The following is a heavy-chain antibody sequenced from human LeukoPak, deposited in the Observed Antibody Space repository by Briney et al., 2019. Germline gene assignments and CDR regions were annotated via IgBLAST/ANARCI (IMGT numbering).Heavy chain of an antibody. CDR1: GGSISGRRYY. D-gene: IGHD3-10*01. V-gene: IGHV4-39*01. J-gene: IGHJ3*02. Sequence: PSETLSLTCSVSGGSISGRRYYWGWIRQPPGRGLEWIGSIDYDGATYYNPSLKSRVTMSVDTSKNQVSLKLSSVTAADTAVYYCARAPALWFGELFHDAFDIWGQGTMVTVSS. CDR3: ARAPALWFGELFHDAFDI. CDR2: IDYDGAT.